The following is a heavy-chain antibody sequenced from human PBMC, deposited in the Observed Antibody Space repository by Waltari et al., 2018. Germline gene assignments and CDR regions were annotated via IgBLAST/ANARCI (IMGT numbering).Heavy chain of an antibody. CDR3: ARKGKSRGMVQGSAAFDY. CDR2: IIPIFGTA. CDR1: GGTFSSYA. D-gene: IGHD3-10*01. J-gene: IGHJ4*02. V-gene: IGHV1-69*13. Sequence: QVQLVQSGAEVKKPGSSVKVSCKASGGTFSSYAISWVRQAPGQGLEWMGGIIPIFGTANYAQKFQGRVTITADESTSTAYMELSSLRSEDTAVYYCARKGKSRGMVQGSAAFDYWGQGTLVTVSS.